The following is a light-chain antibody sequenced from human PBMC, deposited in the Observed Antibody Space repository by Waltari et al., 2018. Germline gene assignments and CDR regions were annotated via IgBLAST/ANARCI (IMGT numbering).Light chain of an antibody. CDR1: QSISNNY. CDR3: QQYGGSPRT. J-gene: IGKJ1*01. CDR2: SAS. V-gene: IGKV3-20*01. Sequence: EIVLTQFPGTLSFSPRESATISCRASQSISNNYVGWYQQHPGLAPRLLIYSASRRATGIPDRFSGSGSGTDFTLTITRLEPEDFAVYYCQQYGGSPRTFGQGTRVDVK.